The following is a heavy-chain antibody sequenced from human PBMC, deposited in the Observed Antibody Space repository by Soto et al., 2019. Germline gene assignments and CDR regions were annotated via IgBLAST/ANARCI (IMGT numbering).Heavy chain of an antibody. D-gene: IGHD3-10*01. CDR2: ISYDGSNK. J-gene: IGHJ6*02. CDR3: ARDQGPPMAREYYYGVDV. Sequence: QVQLVESGGGVVQPGRSLRLSCAASGFTFSSYAMHWVRQAPGKGLEWVAVISYDGSNKYYVDSVKGRFTLSRDNSKNTLYLQMNSLRAEDTAVYYCARDQGPPMAREYYYGVDVWGQGTTVTVSS. V-gene: IGHV3-30-3*01. CDR1: GFTFSSYA.